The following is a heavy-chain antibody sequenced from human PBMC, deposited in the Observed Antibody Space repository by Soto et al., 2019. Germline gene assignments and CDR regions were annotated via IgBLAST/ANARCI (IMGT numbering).Heavy chain of an antibody. D-gene: IGHD6-13*01. J-gene: IGHJ4*02. CDR3: ARDQGIAASGGFDY. V-gene: IGHV4-59*01. Sequence: PSETLSLTCIVSDDSISSYYWSWIRQPPGKGLEWIGFIYASGNTNYNPSLKSRVTMSIDTSKNQFSLKLISVTAADTAVYFCARDQGIAASGGFDYWGQGTPVNVSS. CDR2: IYASGNT. CDR1: DDSISSYY.